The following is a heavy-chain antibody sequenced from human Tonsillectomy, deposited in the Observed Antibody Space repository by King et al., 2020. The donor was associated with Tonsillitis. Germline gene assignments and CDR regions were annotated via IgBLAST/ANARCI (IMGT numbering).Heavy chain of an antibody. CDR2: ISSSSSYI. J-gene: IGHJ3*02. D-gene: IGHD2-15*01. CDR3: ARYCSGGSCYSGLDAFDI. Sequence: VQLVESGGGLVKPGGSLRLSCAASGFTFSSYSMNWVRQAPGKGLELVSSISSSSSYIYYADSVKGRFTISRDNAKNSLYLQMNSLRAEDTAVYYCARYCSGGSCYSGLDAFDIWGQGTMVTVSS. V-gene: IGHV3-21*01. CDR1: GFTFSSYS.